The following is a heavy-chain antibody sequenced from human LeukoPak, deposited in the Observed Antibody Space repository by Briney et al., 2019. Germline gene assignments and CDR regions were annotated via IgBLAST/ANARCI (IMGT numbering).Heavy chain of an antibody. CDR3: ARGVDSSGSDAFDV. D-gene: IGHD3-22*01. CDR2: IKQDGSEK. Sequence: GGSLRLSCAASGFTFSSYWMSWVRQAPGKGLEWVANIKQDGSEKYYVDSVKGRFTISRDNAKNSLYLQMNSLRAEDTAVYYCARGVDSSGSDAFDVWGQGAMVTVSS. V-gene: IGHV3-7*01. J-gene: IGHJ3*01. CDR1: GFTFSSYW.